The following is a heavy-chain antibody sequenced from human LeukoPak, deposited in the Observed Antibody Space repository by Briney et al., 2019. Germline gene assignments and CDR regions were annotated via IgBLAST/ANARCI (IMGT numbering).Heavy chain of an antibody. J-gene: IGHJ6*01. CDR3: AILMRGALDV. Sequence: SVKVSCETPGDNFTAATINWVRQAPGQGLDRGGRVIPTLGIPNYATNFEGTVTIKGDISTSTVYMEVTGLSPDDTAVYYCAILMRGALDVWGQGTMVTVSS. CDR2: VIPTLGIP. V-gene: IGHV1-69*02. D-gene: IGHD1-26*01. CDR1: GDNFTAAT.